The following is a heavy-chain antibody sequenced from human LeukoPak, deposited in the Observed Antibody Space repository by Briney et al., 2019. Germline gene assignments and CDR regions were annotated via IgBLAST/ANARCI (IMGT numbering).Heavy chain of an antibody. V-gene: IGHV4-31*03. CDR3: ARDLWFGEYNWFDP. CDR2: ISHSGST. D-gene: IGHD3-10*01. J-gene: IGHJ5*02. Sequence: SETLSLTCTVSGGSISSGGYFWSWVRQHPGKGLEWIGYISHSGSTYYNPSLKSRVTISLDTSKDRFSLRLSSVTAADTAVYYCARDLWFGEYNWFDPWGQGTLVTVSS. CDR1: GGSISSGGYF.